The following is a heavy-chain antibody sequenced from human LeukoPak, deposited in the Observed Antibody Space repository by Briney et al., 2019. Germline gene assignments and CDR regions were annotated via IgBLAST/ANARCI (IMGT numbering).Heavy chain of an antibody. V-gene: IGHV4-39*01. Sequence: SETLSLTCTVSGGSISSSSYYWGWIRQPPGKGLEWIGSIYYSGSTNYNPSLKSRVTISVDTSKNQFSLKLSSVTAADTAVYYCARHQMWYFDWLLFDYWGQGTLVTVSS. D-gene: IGHD3-9*01. J-gene: IGHJ4*02. CDR2: IYYSGST. CDR3: ARHQMWYFDWLLFDY. CDR1: GGSISSSSYY.